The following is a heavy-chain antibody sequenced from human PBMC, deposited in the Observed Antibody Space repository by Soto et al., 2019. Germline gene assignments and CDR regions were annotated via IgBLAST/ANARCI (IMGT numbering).Heavy chain of an antibody. CDR3: ARGSGSLDYCTNGVCYTVYYYGMDV. Sequence: ASVKVSCKASGYTFTSYDINWVRQATGQGLEWMGWMNSNIGNTGYAQKFQGRVTTTRNTSISTAYMELSSLRSEDTAVYYCARGSGSLDYCTNGVCYTVYYYGMDVWGQGTTVTVSS. CDR1: GYTFTSYD. D-gene: IGHD2-8*01. J-gene: IGHJ6*02. V-gene: IGHV1-8*02. CDR2: MNSNIGNT.